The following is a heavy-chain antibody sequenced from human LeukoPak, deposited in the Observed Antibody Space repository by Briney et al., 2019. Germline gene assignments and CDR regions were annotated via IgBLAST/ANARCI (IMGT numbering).Heavy chain of an antibody. CDR2: IKQDGSEK. CDR1: GFTFSSYW. Sequence: GGSLRLSCAASGFTFSSYWTSWVRQAPGKGLEWVANIKQDGSEKYYVDSVKGRFTISRDNAKNSLYLQMNSLRAEDTAVYYCARDPRYYDSSTSFDYWGQGTLVTVSS. D-gene: IGHD3-22*01. J-gene: IGHJ4*02. V-gene: IGHV3-7*01. CDR3: ARDPRYYDSSTSFDY.